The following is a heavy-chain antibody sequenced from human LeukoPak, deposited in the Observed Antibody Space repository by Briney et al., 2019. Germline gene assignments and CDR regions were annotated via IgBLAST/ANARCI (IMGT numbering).Heavy chain of an antibody. D-gene: IGHD1-26*01. CDR3: ARATKWEPLYYFDS. CDR2: GHYTGST. CDR1: GGSISSYY. V-gene: IGHV4-59*01. Sequence: SETLSLTCTVSGGSISSYYWSWIRQPPGKGLEWIGYGHYTGSTNSNPSLKSRVTISVDTSKDQFSLRLSSVTAADTAVYYCARATKWEPLYYFDSWGQGTLVTVSS. J-gene: IGHJ4*02.